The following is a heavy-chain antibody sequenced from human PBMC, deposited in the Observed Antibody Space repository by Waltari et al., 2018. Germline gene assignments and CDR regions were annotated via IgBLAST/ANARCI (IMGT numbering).Heavy chain of an antibody. CDR3: ARGPQQLVP. CDR2: TSDRSKWFS. J-gene: IGHJ4*02. V-gene: IGHV6-1*01. CDR1: GDSASSDSAA. Sequence: QVQLQQSGPGLVKPSQTLSLTCSIFGDSASSDSAAWNWIRQSPSRGLEWLGRTSDRSKWFSRYAVSVQSRITIKPDTSKNQFSLQLNSVTPEDTAVYYCARGPQQLVPWGQGTLVTVSS. D-gene: IGHD6-13*01.